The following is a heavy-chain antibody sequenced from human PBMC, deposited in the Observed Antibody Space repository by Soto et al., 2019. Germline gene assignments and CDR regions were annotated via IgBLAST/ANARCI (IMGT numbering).Heavy chain of an antibody. V-gene: IGHV4-59*01. CDR2: IYYSGST. D-gene: IGHD3-3*01. Sequence: LSLTCTVSGGSISSYYWSWIRQPPGKGLEWIGYIYYSGSTNYNPSLKSRVTISVDTSKNQFSLKLGSVTAADTAVYYCARDHRKEGPNYDFWSGTNYGMDVWGQGTTVTVSS. CDR1: GGSISSYY. CDR3: ARDHRKEGPNYDFWSGTNYGMDV. J-gene: IGHJ6*02.